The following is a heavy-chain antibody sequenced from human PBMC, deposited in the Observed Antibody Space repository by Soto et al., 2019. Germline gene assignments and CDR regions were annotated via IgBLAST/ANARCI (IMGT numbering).Heavy chain of an antibody. CDR2: IYSGGST. CDR3: AREHTVTCPSYAYYGMDV. CDR1: GFTVSDHY. D-gene: IGHD3-16*01. Sequence: EEQLVESGGGLVQPGGSLRLSCAASGFTVSDHYMTWVRQAPGKGLEWVSVIYSGGSTYYADSVKGRFTISRDNAKNTLYLQMNSRRAEDTAVYYCAREHTVTCPSYAYYGMDVWGQGTTVIVSS. V-gene: IGHV3-66*01. J-gene: IGHJ6*02.